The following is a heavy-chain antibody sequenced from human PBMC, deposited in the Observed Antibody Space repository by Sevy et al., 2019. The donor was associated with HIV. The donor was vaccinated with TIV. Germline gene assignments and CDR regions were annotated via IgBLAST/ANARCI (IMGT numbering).Heavy chain of an antibody. CDR2: MNPNSGNT. J-gene: IGHJ6*02. CDR3: ARAYSSSWYGVYYYYGMDV. D-gene: IGHD6-13*01. V-gene: IGHV1-8*01. Sequence: ASVKVSCKASGYTFTSYDINWVRQATGQGLAWMGWMNPNSGNTGYAQKFQGRVTMTRNTSISTAYMELSSLRSEDTAVYYCARAYSSSWYGVYYYYGMDVWGQGTTVTVSS. CDR1: GYTFTSYD.